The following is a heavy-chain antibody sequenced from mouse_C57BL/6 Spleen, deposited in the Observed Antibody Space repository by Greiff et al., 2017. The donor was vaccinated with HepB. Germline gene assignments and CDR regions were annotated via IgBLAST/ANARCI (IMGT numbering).Heavy chain of an antibody. D-gene: IGHD2-2*01. V-gene: IGHV3-6*01. CDR1: GYSITSGYY. CDR2: ISYDGSN. J-gene: IGHJ3*01. Sequence: EVKLEESGPGLVKPSQSLSLTCSVTGYSITSGYYWNWIRQFPGNKLEWMGYISYDGSNNYNPSLKNRISITRDTSKNQFFLKLNSVTTEDTATYYCARDEGYDGVSWFAYWGQWTLVTVSA. CDR3: ARDEGYDGVSWFAY.